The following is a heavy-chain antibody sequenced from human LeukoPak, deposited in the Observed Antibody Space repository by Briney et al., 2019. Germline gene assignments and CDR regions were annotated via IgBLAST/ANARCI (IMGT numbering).Heavy chain of an antibody. J-gene: IGHJ4*02. D-gene: IGHD3-10*01. CDR1: GYSFTSYW. Sequence: GESLKISCKGSGYSFTSYWIGWVRQMPGKGLEWMGIIYTRDADTSYNPSFQGRVPMSADKSINTAYLLWSTLKASDTAMYYCARHDGAYYGSGTSPFDYWGRGTLVSVSA. CDR2: IYTRDADT. CDR3: ARHDGAYYGSGTSPFDY. V-gene: IGHV5-51*01.